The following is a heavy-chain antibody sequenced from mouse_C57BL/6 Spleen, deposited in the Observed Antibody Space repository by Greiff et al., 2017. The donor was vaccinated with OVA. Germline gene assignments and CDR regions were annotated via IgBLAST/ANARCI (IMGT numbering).Heavy chain of an antibody. D-gene: IGHD1-1*01. Sequence: VQLQQSGPVLVKPGASVKMSCKASGYTFTDYYMNWVKQSHGKSLEWIGVINPYNGGTSYNQKFKGKATLTVDKSSSTAYMELNSLTSEDSAVYYCARETTTDYCDYWGQGTTLTVSS. CDR3: ARETTTDYCDY. CDR1: GYTFTDYY. J-gene: IGHJ2*01. CDR2: INPYNGGT. V-gene: IGHV1-19*01.